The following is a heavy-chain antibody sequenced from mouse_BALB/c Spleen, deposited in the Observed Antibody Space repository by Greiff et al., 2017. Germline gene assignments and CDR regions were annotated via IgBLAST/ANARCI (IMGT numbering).Heavy chain of an antibody. CDR3: VRAGDDYILAMDY. J-gene: IGHJ4*01. Sequence: QVQLKESGPGLVAPSQSLSITCTVSGFSLTSYDISWIRQPPGKGLEWLGVIWTGGGTNYNSAFMSRLSISKDNSKSQVFLKMNSLQTDDTAIYYCVRAGDDYILAMDYWGQGTSVTVSS. CDR2: IWTGGGT. V-gene: IGHV2-9-2*01. D-gene: IGHD2-4*01. CDR1: GFSLTSYD.